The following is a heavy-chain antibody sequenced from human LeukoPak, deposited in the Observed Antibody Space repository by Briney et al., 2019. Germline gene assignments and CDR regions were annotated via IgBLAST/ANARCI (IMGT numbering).Heavy chain of an antibody. CDR2: IDPSDSYT. D-gene: IGHD3-22*01. Sequence: GESLKISCKGSGYSFTGYWISWVRQMPGQGLEWMGRIDPSDSYTNYSPSFQGHVTISADKSISTAYLQWSSLKASDTAMYYCARGSYYDSSGLHWGQGTLVTVSS. J-gene: IGHJ1*01. CDR1: GYSFTGYW. CDR3: ARGSYYDSSGLH. V-gene: IGHV5-10-1*01.